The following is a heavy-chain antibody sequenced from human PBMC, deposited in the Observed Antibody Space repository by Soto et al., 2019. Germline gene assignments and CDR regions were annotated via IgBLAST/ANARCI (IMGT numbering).Heavy chain of an antibody. CDR3: ARSKVRGVMGLGYYYYYGMDV. J-gene: IGHJ6*02. CDR2: INHSGST. D-gene: IGHD3-10*01. Sequence: SETVSLTXAVYGGSFSGYYWSWIRQPPGKGLEWIGEINHSGSTNYNPSLKSRVTISVDTSKNQFSLKLSSVTAADTAVYYCARSKVRGVMGLGYYYYYGMDVWGQGTTVTVSS. CDR1: GGSFSGYY. V-gene: IGHV4-34*01.